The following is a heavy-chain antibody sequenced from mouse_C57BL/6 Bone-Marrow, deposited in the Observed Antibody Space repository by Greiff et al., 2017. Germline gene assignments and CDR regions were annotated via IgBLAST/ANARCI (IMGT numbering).Heavy chain of an antibody. D-gene: IGHD3-1*01. CDR1: GYTFTSYG. V-gene: IGHV1-81*01. CDR3: ASPSGGSGYAMDY. Sequence: VHLVESGAELARPGASVKLSCKASGYTFTSYGISWVKQRTGQGLEWIGEIYPRSGNTYYNEKFKGKATLTADKSSSTAYMELRSLTSEDSAVYFGASPSGGSGYAMDYWGQGTSVTVSS. J-gene: IGHJ4*01. CDR2: IYPRSGNT.